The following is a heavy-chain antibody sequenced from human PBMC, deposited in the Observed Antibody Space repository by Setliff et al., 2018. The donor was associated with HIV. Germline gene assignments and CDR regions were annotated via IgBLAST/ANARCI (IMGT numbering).Heavy chain of an antibody. D-gene: IGHD3-22*01. V-gene: IGHV4-4*08. Sequence: SETLSLTCTVSGGSMSTYYWRWIRQPPGKGLEGIGYIYTSGSTNYNPSLRSRVTISVDTSKNHFSLRLSSVTAADTAVYYCARLMHYYDSFWVLWRENYFDSWGSGTLVTVS. CDR3: ARLMHYYDSFWVLWRENYFDS. J-gene: IGHJ4*01. CDR1: GGSMSTYY. CDR2: IYTSGST.